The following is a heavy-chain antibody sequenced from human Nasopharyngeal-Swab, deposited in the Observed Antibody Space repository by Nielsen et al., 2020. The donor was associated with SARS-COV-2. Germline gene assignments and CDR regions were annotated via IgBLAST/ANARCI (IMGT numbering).Heavy chain of an antibody. V-gene: IGHV3-21*01. CDR3: ASIGDPHMVRGVIITQDY. CDR1: GFTFSSYA. D-gene: IGHD3-10*01. CDR2: ISSSSSYI. Sequence: GESLKISCAASGFTFSSYAMSWVRQAPGKGLEWVSSISSSSSYIYYADSVKGRFTISRDNAKNSLYLQMNSLRAEDTAVYYCASIGDPHMVRGVIITQDYWGQGTLVTVSS. J-gene: IGHJ4*02.